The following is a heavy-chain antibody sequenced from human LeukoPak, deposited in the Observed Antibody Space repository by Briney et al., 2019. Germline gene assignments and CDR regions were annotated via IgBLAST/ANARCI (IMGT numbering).Heavy chain of an antibody. Sequence: PGGSLRLSCAASGFTFSSYSMNWVRQAPGKGLEWVSSISSSSSYIYYADSVKGRFTISRDNAKNSLYLQMNSLRAEDTAVYYCARFRGSSGYYGDFDYWGQGTLVTVSS. CDR1: GFTFSSYS. D-gene: IGHD3-22*01. CDR2: ISSSSSYI. V-gene: IGHV3-21*04. CDR3: ARFRGSSGYYGDFDY. J-gene: IGHJ4*02.